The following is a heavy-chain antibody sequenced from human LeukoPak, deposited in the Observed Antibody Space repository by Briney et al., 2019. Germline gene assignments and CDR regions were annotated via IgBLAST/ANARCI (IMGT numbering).Heavy chain of an antibody. V-gene: IGHV3-48*03. D-gene: IGHD3-22*01. Sequence: GGSLRLSCAASGFTFSSYEMNWVRQAPGKGLEWVSYISSSGSTIYYADSVKGRFTISRDNAKNSLYLQMNSLRAEDTAVYYCARGGDYDSSGYLYWGQGTLVTVSS. J-gene: IGHJ4*02. CDR3: ARGGDYDSSGYLY. CDR1: GFTFSSYE. CDR2: ISSSGSTI.